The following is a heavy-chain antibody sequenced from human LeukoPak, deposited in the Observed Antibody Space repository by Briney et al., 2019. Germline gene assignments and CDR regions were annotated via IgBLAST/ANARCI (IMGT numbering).Heavy chain of an antibody. CDR1: GGSININTYY. Sequence: PSGTLSLTCTVSGGSININTYYRGWIRQPPGKGLEWIGSIYYSGSTYYNPSLKSRVTISVDTSKNQFSLKLSSVTAADTAVYYCARASHGWCFDLWGRGTLVTVSS. CDR3: ARASHGWCFDL. V-gene: IGHV4-39*07. D-gene: IGHD6-6*01. J-gene: IGHJ2*01. CDR2: IYYSGST.